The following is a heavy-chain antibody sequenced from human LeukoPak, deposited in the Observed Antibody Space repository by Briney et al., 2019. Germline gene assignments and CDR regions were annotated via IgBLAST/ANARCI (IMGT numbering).Heavy chain of an antibody. V-gene: IGHV3-7*05. J-gene: IGHJ6*02. Sequence: QSGGSLRLSCATSGFTFRNFWMSWVRQAPGKGLEWVANINRDGSGQHYLDSVKGRFTISRDNSKNTLYLQMNSLRAEDTAVYYCAKDYASQKIYYYYGMDVWGQGTTVTVSS. D-gene: IGHD2-2*01. CDR2: INRDGSGQ. CDR1: GFTFRNFW. CDR3: AKDYASQKIYYYYGMDV.